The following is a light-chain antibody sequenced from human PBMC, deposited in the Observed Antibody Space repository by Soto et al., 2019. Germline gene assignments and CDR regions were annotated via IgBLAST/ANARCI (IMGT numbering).Light chain of an antibody. CDR2: RDR. J-gene: IGLJ3*02. CDR1: NIGSKN. CDR3: QVWDSSTAWV. Sequence: SYELTQPLSVSVAPGQTARITCGGNNIGSKNVPWYQQKPGQAPVLVIYRDRNRPSGIPERFSGSNSGNTATLTISRAQAGDEADYYCQVWDSSTAWVFGGGTKVTVL. V-gene: IGLV3-9*01.